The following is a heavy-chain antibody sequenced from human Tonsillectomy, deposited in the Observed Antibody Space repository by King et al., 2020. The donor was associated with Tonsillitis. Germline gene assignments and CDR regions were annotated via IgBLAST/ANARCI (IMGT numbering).Heavy chain of an antibody. CDR2: ISSRSSSM. D-gene: IGHD1-14*01. CDR3: VRSEPRDY. V-gene: IGHV3-21*01. J-gene: IGHJ4*02. Sequence: QTPGKELECVSSISSRSSSMYYADSAKGRLTIPRDNAKNTLHRHMNSLRAEDSAVYYCVRSEPRDYWGQGTRFTFS.